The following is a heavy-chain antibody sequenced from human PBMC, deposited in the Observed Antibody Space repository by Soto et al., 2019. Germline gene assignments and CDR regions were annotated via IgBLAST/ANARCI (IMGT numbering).Heavy chain of an antibody. Sequence: ASVKVSCKASGGTFSSFTISWVRQAPGQGLEWMGRISPFLDMANYAQTLQGRVTITADKATSTAYMELSSLRSEDTAVYYCARDRPEYYFDYWGQGALVTVSS. CDR3: ARDRPEYYFDY. CDR1: GGTFSSFT. V-gene: IGHV1-69*04. J-gene: IGHJ4*02. CDR2: ISPFLDMA.